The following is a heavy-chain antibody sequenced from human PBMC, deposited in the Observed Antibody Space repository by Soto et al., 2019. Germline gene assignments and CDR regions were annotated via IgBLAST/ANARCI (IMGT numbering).Heavy chain of an antibody. J-gene: IGHJ4*01. CDR2: MNEDGSAR. V-gene: IGHV3-7*01. Sequence: GGSLRLSCAASGFTFSNYWMTWVRQTPGKGLEWVANMNEDGSARFYVDSVRGRFTISRDNAENSLYLQLNSLRVEETGIYYCERDPGGFEYWGQGTLVTVSS. CDR3: ERDPGGFEY. D-gene: IGHD3-16*01. CDR1: GFTFSNYW.